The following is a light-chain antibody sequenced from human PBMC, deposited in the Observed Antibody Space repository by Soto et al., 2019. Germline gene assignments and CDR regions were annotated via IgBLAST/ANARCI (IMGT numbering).Light chain of an antibody. Sequence: QSVLTQPHSASGTPGQRVTNSGSGSSSNLGGNTVNWYQQFRGTAPKLPIYSNNQRPSGVPDRFSGSRSGTSASLAISGLQSEDEADYYCGAWDDGLNGVAFGGWTKLTVL. J-gene: IGLJ2*01. V-gene: IGLV1-44*01. CDR3: GAWDDGLNGVA. CDR2: SNN. CDR1: SSNLGGNT.